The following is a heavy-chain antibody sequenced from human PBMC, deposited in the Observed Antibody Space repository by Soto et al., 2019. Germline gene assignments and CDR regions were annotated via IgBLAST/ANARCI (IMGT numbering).Heavy chain of an antibody. J-gene: IGHJ3*02. V-gene: IGHV1-2*04. D-gene: IGHD3-16*01. Sequence: GASVKVSCKASGYTFTGYYMHWVRQAPGQGLEWMGWINPNSGGTNYAQKFQGWVTMTRDTSISTAYMELSRLRSDDTAVYYCARGADDYIWGSYYSGAFDIWGQGTMVTVS. CDR3: ARGADDYIWGSYYSGAFDI. CDR1: GYTFTGYY. CDR2: INPNSGGT.